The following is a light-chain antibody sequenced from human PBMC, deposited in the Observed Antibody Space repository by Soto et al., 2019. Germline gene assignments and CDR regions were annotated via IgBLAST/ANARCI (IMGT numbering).Light chain of an antibody. CDR3: TSYTSSSTHDYV. CDR2: DVS. V-gene: IGLV2-14*01. J-gene: IGLJ1*01. Sequence: QSGLTQPASVSGSPGQSITISCNGTSSDVGAYNSVSWYQQHPGKAPKLMIYDVSNRPSGVSNRFSGSKSGNTASLTISGLQAEDEADYYCTSYTSSSTHDYVFGTGTKVIVL. CDR1: SSDVGAYNS.